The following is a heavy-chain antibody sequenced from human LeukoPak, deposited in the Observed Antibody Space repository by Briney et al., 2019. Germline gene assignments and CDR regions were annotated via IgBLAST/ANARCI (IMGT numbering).Heavy chain of an antibody. V-gene: IGHV3-30-3*01. CDR3: AGAYYDSSGRFDY. Sequence: GGSVRLSCAASGFTFSSYAMHWVRQAPGKGLEWVAVISYDGSNKYYADSVKGRFTISRDNSKNTLYLQMNSLRAEDTAVYYCAGAYYDSSGRFDYWGQGTLVTVSS. CDR1: GFTFSSYA. CDR2: ISYDGSNK. J-gene: IGHJ4*02. D-gene: IGHD3-22*01.